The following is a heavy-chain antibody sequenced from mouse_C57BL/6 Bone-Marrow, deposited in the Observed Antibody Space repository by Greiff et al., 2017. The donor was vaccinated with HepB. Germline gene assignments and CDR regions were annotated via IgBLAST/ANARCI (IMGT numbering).Heavy chain of an antibody. J-gene: IGHJ2*01. CDR2: IHPNSGST. V-gene: IGHV1-64*01. CDR3: ARDRGLRHGFDY. Sequence: QVQLQQPGAELVKPGASVKLSCKASGYTFTSYWMHWVKQRPGQGLEWIGMIHPNSGSTNYNEKFKSKATLTVDKSSSTAYMQLSSLTSEDSAVYYCARDRGLRHGFDYCGQGTTLTVSS. D-gene: IGHD2-4*01. CDR1: GYTFTSYW.